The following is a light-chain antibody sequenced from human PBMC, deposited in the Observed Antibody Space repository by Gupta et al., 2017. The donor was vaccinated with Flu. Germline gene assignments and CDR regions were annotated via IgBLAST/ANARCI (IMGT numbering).Light chain of an antibody. V-gene: IGLV2-8*01. CDR2: EVS. Sequence: QSALTQPPAASGSPRQSVTISCTGTSSDVGGYNYVSWYQQHPAKDPTLMNYEVSKRPAGVPDRSSASKSGNTDSLPTSAPKAEEDADYYYSQAAGSNIWVFGGGTKLTVL. CDR1: SSDVGGYNY. J-gene: IGLJ2*01. CDR3: SQAAGSNIWV.